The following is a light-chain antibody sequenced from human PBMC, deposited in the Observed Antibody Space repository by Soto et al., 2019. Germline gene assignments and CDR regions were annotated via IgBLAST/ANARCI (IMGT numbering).Light chain of an antibody. CDR3: CSYTSSSIRV. CDR2: EVR. V-gene: IGLV2-14*01. CDR1: SSDVGGYNH. J-gene: IGLJ3*02. Sequence: QSALTQPASVSGCPGQSITISCTGTSSDVGGYNHVSWYQQHPGKATKLIIYEVRNRPAGVSNRLSGSKSGNTAYLTISGLQADDEADYYCCSYTSSSIRVFGGGTKLTGL.